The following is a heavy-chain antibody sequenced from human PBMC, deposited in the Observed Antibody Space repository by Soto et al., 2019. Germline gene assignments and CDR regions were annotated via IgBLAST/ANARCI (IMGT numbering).Heavy chain of an antibody. J-gene: IGHJ6*03. Sequence: SETLSLTCTVSGGSISSYYWSWIRQPPGKGLEWIGYIYYSGSTNYNPSLKSRVTISVDTSKNQFSLKLSSVTAADTAVYYCARLGHDYSNDGVSSYYYMDVWGKGTTITVSS. D-gene: IGHD4-4*01. CDR2: IYYSGST. CDR1: GGSISSYY. CDR3: ARLGHDYSNDGVSSYYYMDV. V-gene: IGHV4-59*08.